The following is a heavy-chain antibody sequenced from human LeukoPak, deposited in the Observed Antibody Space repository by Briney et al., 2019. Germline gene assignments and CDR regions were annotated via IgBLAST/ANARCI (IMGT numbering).Heavy chain of an antibody. CDR2: IYSGGST. V-gene: IGHV3-53*01. J-gene: IGHJ5*02. D-gene: IGHD6-13*01. CDR3: ARDLSAAGTTSNWFDP. CDR1: GFTVSSNY. Sequence: GGSLRLSCAASGFTVSSNYMSWVRQAPGKGLEWGSVIYSGGSTYYADSVKGRFTISRDNSKNTLYLQMNSLRAEDMAVYYCARDLSAAGTTSNWFDPWGQGTLVTVSS.